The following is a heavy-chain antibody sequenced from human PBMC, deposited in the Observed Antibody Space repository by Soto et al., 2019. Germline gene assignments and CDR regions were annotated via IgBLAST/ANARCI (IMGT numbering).Heavy chain of an antibody. CDR2: IYYSGST. V-gene: IGHV4-31*03. CDR1: GGSISSGGYY. CDR3: ARDYYYDSSGYYLGAFDI. J-gene: IGHJ3*02. Sequence: SETLSLTCTVSGGSISSGGYYWSWIRQHPGKGLEWIGYIYYSGSTYYNPSLKSRVTMSVDTSKNQFSLKLSSVTAADTAVYYCARDYYYDSSGYYLGAFDIWGQGTMVTVSS. D-gene: IGHD3-22*01.